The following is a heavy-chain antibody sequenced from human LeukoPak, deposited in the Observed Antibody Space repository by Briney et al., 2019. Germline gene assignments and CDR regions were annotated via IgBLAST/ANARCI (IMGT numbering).Heavy chain of an antibody. J-gene: IGHJ4*02. D-gene: IGHD6-13*01. Sequence: PSETLSLTCTVSGGSIRSSGYYWGWIRQPPGKGLQWIGSIHYSGTPYYNSSLKSRVTMSVETSMTQMSLKLSSVTAADTAVYYCARRSGGTGFDYWGQGFLVTVVS. V-gene: IGHV4-39*01. CDR2: IHYSGTP. CDR3: ARRSGGTGFDY. CDR1: GGSIRSSGYY.